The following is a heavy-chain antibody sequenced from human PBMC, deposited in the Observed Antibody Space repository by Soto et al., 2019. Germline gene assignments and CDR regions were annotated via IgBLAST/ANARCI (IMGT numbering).Heavy chain of an antibody. J-gene: IGHJ2*01. Sequence: GASVKVSCKASGYTFTNYGISWVRQAPGQGLEWMGWISAYNGNTNYAQKLQGRVTMTTDTSTSTAYMELRSLRSDDTAVYYCARDFTDIVVVPAAIPSWYFDLWGRGTLVTVSS. CDR3: ARDFTDIVVVPAAIPSWYFDL. D-gene: IGHD2-2*02. CDR2: ISAYNGNT. V-gene: IGHV1-18*04. CDR1: GYTFTNYG.